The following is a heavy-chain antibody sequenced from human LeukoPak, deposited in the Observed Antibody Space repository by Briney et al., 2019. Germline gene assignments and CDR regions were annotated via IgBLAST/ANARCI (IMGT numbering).Heavy chain of an antibody. J-gene: IGHJ4*02. V-gene: IGHV3-48*04. CDR1: GFTFSSYS. CDR2: IRGGGGTI. Sequence: PGGSLRLSCAASGFTFSSYSMNWVSQAPGKGLEWVSYIRGGGGTIYYADSVKGRFTISRDNAKNSLYLQMNSLRAEDTAVYYCAREGIAAAGDFDYWGQGSLVTVSS. D-gene: IGHD6-13*01. CDR3: AREGIAAAGDFDY.